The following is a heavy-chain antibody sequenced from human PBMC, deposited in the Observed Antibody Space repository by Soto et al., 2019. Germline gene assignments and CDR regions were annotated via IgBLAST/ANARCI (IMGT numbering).Heavy chain of an antibody. CDR3: AKLPEAPRTIFGVDPAYYGMDV. CDR2: MSYDGSDT. V-gene: IGHV3-30*02. J-gene: IGHJ6*02. Sequence: GGSLRLSCVGSGFIFSNNGMHWVRQTPGKGLEWVAFMSYDGSDTFYADSVKGRFTISRDNSKNTLYLQMNSLRAEDTAVYYCAKLPEAPRTIFGVDPAYYGMDVWGQGTTVTVSS. CDR1: GFIFSNNG. D-gene: IGHD3-3*01.